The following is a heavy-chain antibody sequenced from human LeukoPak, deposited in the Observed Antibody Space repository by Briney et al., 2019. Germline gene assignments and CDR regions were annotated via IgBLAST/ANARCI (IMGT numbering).Heavy chain of an antibody. V-gene: IGHV4-61*02. CDR3: ARGSSSSWYHWFDP. CDR1: GGSLSSGSYY. Sequence: SETLSLTCTVSGGSLSSGSYYWSWIRQPAGKGLEWIGRIFISGSTNYNPSLKSRVTISVDTSKNQFSLKLSSVTAADTAIYYCARGSSSSWYHWFDPWGQGILVTVSS. D-gene: IGHD6-13*01. CDR2: IFISGST. J-gene: IGHJ5*02.